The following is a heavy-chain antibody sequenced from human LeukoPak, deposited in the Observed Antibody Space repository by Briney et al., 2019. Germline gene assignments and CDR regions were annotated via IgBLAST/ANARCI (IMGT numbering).Heavy chain of an antibody. J-gene: IGHJ6*03. Sequence: GSLRLSCAASGFIVSSNYMSWVRQAPGKGLEWVSVIYSGGSTYYADSVKGRFTISRDNSKNTLYLQMNSLRAEDTAVYYCARHGSITLIRGRLRYYYMDVWGKGTTVTISS. D-gene: IGHD3-10*01. V-gene: IGHV3-53*01. CDR1: GFIVSSNY. CDR2: IYSGGST. CDR3: ARHGSITLIRGRLRYYYMDV.